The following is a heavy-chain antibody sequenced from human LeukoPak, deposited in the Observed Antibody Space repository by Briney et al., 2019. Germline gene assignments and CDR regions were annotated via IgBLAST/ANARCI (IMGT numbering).Heavy chain of an antibody. V-gene: IGHV4-4*07. CDR1: GGSISSYY. D-gene: IGHD3-3*01. J-gene: IGHJ5*02. Sequence: SETLSLTCTVSGGSISSYYWSWIRQPAGKGLEWIGRIYTSGSTNYNPSLKSRVTMSVDTSKNQFSLKLSSVTAADTAVYYCARDFSYYDFWSGYYNAGSDWFDPWGQGTLVTVSS. CDR2: IYTSGST. CDR3: ARDFSYYDFWSGYYNAGSDWFDP.